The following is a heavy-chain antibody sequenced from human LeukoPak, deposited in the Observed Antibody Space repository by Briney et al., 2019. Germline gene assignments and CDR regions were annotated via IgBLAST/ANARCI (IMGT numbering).Heavy chain of an antibody. CDR3: AREDYDILTGYYKGFDY. CDR1: GGTFSSYA. CDR2: IIPIFGTA. D-gene: IGHD3-9*01. J-gene: IGHJ4*02. V-gene: IGHV1-69*05. Sequence: ASVKDSCKASGGTFSSYAISWVRQAPGQGLEWMGRIIPIFGTANYAQKFQGRVTITTDESTSTAYMELSSLRSEDTAVYYCAREDYDILTGYYKGFDYWGQGSLVTVSS.